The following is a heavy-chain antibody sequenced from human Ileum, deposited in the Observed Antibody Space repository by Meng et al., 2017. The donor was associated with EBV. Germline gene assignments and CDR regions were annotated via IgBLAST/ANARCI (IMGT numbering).Heavy chain of an antibody. V-gene: IGHV3-23*04. J-gene: IGHJ4*02. CDR3: AKKESSGYQPYDY. CDR1: GFTLSSKT. Sequence: VELVESGGGLVPPGGSLILSCAASGFTLSSKTMCWVRQAPGKGLEWVSTLSGSSGYTYYADSVKGRFTISRDNSKNTLYLQMNSLKAEDTAVYYCAKKESSGYQPYDYWGQGTLVTVSS. CDR2: LSGSSGYT. D-gene: IGHD2-2*01.